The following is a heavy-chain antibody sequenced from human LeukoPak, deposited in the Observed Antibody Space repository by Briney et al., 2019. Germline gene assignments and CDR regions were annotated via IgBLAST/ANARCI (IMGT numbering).Heavy chain of an antibody. Sequence: GGSLRLSCAASGFALSSHWMTWVRQVPGRGPEWVANVNRDGSETYYLDSVKGRLTISKDNAKNSLYLQMSSLRAEDTALYHCARNNGMDVWGQGTTVIVSS. J-gene: IGHJ6*02. CDR1: GFALSSHW. CDR3: ARNNGMDV. CDR2: VNRDGSET. V-gene: IGHV3-7*03.